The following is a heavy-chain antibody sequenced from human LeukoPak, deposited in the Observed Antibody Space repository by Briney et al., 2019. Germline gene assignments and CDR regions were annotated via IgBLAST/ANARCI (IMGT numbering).Heavy chain of an antibody. V-gene: IGHV2-5*01. D-gene: IGHD6-13*01. CDR2: IYWNDDK. Sequence: SGPTLVNPTQTPTLTCTFSGFSLSSSGVGVGWIRQPPGKALEWLALIYWNDDKRYSPPLKSRLTITKDTSKNQVVLTMTNMDPVDTATYYCAHSPGIAAAATDAFDIWGQGTMVTVSS. J-gene: IGHJ3*02. CDR1: GFSLSSSGVG. CDR3: AHSPGIAAAATDAFDI.